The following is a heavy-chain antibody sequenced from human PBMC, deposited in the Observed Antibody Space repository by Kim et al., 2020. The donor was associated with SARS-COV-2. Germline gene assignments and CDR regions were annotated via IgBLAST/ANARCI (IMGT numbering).Heavy chain of an antibody. J-gene: IGHJ4*02. CDR3: ASTYYYGSGLDY. Sequence: YADSVKGRLTISGDNAKNSLYLQMNSFKAEDTAVYYCASTYYYGSGLDYWGQGTLVTVSS. D-gene: IGHD3-10*01. V-gene: IGHV3-11*06.